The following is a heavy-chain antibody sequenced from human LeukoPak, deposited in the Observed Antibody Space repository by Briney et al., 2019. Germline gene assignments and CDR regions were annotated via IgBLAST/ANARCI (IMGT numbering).Heavy chain of an antibody. Sequence: PSETLSLTCAVYGGSFSGYYWSWIRQPPGKGLEWIGEINHSGSTNYNPSLKSRVTISVDTSKNQFSLKLSSVTAADTAVYCCARGLYGGSWLSVYYYYGMDVWGQGTTVTVSS. CDR2: INHSGST. CDR3: ARGLYGGSWLSVYYYYGMDV. V-gene: IGHV4-34*01. D-gene: IGHD2-15*01. CDR1: GGSFSGYY. J-gene: IGHJ6*02.